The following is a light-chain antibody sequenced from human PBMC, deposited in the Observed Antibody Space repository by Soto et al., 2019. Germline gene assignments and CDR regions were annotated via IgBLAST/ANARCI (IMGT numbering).Light chain of an antibody. Sequence: EIVWTQSPVPLSLSPGERATLSCRASQSVTTFLAWYQPKPGQAPRLLIYDASKRTTGIPPRFSGSGSGTDFTLTISSLEPEDFEVYYCQQRTNWPLTFGGGTKVQIK. CDR3: QQRTNWPLT. CDR2: DAS. CDR1: QSVTTF. V-gene: IGKV3-11*01. J-gene: IGKJ4*01.